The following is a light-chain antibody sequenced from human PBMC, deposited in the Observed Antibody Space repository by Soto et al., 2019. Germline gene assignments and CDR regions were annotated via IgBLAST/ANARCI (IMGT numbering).Light chain of an antibody. V-gene: IGLV1-40*01. CDR2: GNS. CDR3: QSYDSSLRGHV. Sequence: QSVLTQPPSVSGAPGQRVTISCTRSSSNIGAGYDVHWYQQLPGTAPKLLIYGNSNRPSGVPDRFSGSKSGTSASLAITGLQAEDEADYYCQSYDSSLRGHVFGTGTKVTVL. J-gene: IGLJ1*01. CDR1: SSNIGAGYD.